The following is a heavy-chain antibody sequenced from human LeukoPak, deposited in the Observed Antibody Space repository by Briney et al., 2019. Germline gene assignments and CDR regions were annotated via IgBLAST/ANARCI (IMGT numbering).Heavy chain of an antibody. V-gene: IGHV4-31*03. D-gene: IGHD3-10*01. Sequence: SETLSLTCTVSGGSISSGGYYWSWIRQHPGKGLEWIGYIYYSGSTYYNPSLKSRVTISVDTSKNQFSLKVSSVTAADTAVYYCARDRGEAYNPWGQGTLVTVSS. CDR3: ARDRGEAYNP. CDR1: GGSISSGGYY. J-gene: IGHJ5*02. CDR2: IYYSGST.